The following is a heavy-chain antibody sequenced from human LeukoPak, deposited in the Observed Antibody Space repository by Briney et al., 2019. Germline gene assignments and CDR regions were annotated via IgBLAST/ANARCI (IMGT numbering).Heavy chain of an antibody. D-gene: IGHD3-10*02. V-gene: IGHV3-9*01. J-gene: IGHJ6*04. Sequence: GGSLRLSCAASGFTFDDYAMHWVRQAPGKGLEWVSGISWNSDNRGYADSVKGRFTISRDNAKNSLYLQMNSLRAEDTAVYYCAELGITMIGGVWGKGTTVTISS. CDR3: AELGITMIGGV. CDR1: GFTFDDYA. CDR2: ISWNSDNR.